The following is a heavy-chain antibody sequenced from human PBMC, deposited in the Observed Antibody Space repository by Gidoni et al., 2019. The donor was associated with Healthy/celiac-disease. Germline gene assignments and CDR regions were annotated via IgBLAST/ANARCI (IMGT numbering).Heavy chain of an antibody. J-gene: IGHJ4*02. V-gene: IGHV3-30*03. CDR2: ISYDGSNK. Sequence: QVQLVESGGGVVQPGRSLRLSCAASGFTFSSYGMHWVRQAPGKGLEWVAVISYDGSNKYYADSVKGRFTISRDNSKNTLYLQMNSLRAEDTAVYYCATMVRGVITSDYWGQGTLVTVSS. CDR3: ATMVRGVITSDY. D-gene: IGHD3-10*01. CDR1: GFTFSSYG.